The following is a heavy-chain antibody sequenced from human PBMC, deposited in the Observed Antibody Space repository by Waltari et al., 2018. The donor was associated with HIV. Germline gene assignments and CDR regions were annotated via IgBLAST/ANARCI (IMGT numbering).Heavy chain of an antibody. Sequence: QVQLVQSGGGMVQPGRSLRLSCAASGFTFSHFGMHWVRQAPGKGVEWVAVISHHGRSDHYADSVKGRFTISRDNSKDTLFLEMDNVRPEDTSLYFCAKDRSDFWTGFLDHWGQGALVTVTS. CDR2: ISHHGRSD. J-gene: IGHJ4*02. CDR1: GFTFSHFG. V-gene: IGHV3-30*18. D-gene: IGHD3-3*01. CDR3: AKDRSDFWTGFLDH.